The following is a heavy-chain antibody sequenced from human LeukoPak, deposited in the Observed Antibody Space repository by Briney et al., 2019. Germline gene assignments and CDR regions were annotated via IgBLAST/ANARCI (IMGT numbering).Heavy chain of an antibody. CDR2: ISSSGSTI. D-gene: IGHD4-17*01. V-gene: IGHV3-48*03. CDR1: GFIFSSYE. J-gene: IGHJ3*02. CDR3: ARVSGIDYGDAFDI. Sequence: PGGSLRLSCGASGFIFSSYEMNWVRQAPGKGLEWVSYISSSGSTIYYADSVKGRFTISRDNAKNSLYLQMNSLRAEDTAVYYCARVSGIDYGDAFDIWGQGTMVTVSS.